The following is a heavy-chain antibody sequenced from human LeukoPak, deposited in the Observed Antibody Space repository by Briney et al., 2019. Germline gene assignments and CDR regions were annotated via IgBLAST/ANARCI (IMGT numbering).Heavy chain of an antibody. Sequence: PGGSLRLSCAASGFTFNGYWMSWVRQAPGKGLDWVGHIPAKTDGGTANYAAPVKGRFTISRDDSKNTVYLEMNSLKSDDTGVYYCIGNFLAYWGQGTLVTVSS. CDR2: IPAKTDGGTA. CDR3: IGNFLAY. J-gene: IGHJ4*02. D-gene: IGHD1-7*01. CDR1: GFTFNGYW. V-gene: IGHV3-15*01.